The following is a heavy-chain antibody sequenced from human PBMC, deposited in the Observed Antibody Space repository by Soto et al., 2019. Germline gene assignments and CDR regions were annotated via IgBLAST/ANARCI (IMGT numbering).Heavy chain of an antibody. V-gene: IGHV4-59*01. Sequence: QVQLQESGPGLVKPSETLSLTCTVSGGSISSYYWSWIRQPPGKGLEWIGYIYYSGSTNYNPSLKVQVTISEDPSKTQSPLKRSSVPAADRAFFYCARRPEFFEYWGQGTLVTVSS. CDR1: GGSISSYY. CDR3: ARRPEFFEY. J-gene: IGHJ4*02. CDR2: IYYSGST.